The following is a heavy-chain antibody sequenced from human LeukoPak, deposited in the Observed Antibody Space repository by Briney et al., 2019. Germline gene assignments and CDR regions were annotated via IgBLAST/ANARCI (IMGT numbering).Heavy chain of an antibody. J-gene: IGHJ3*02. CDR1: GFTFDDYA. CDR3: AKETDAFDI. V-gene: IGHV3-9*01. CDR2: ISWNSDSI. Sequence: PGRSLRLSCAASGFTFDDYAMHWVRQAPGKGLEWVSGISWNSDSIGYADSVKGRFTISRDNAKNSLYLQMNSLRAEDTALYYCAKETDAFDIWGQGTMVTVSS.